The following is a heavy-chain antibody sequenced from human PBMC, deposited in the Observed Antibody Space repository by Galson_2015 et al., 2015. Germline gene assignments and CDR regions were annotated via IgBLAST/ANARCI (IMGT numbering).Heavy chain of an antibody. Sequence: FLRLSCAASGFTVSSNYMSWVRQAPGKGLEWVSVIYSGGSTYYADSVKGRFTISRDNSKNTLYLQMNSLRAEDTAVYYCARDLFGSVWGQGTLVTVSS. CDR2: IYSGGST. CDR1: GFTVSSNY. D-gene: IGHD3-10*01. J-gene: IGHJ4*02. V-gene: IGHV3-53*01. CDR3: ARDLFGSV.